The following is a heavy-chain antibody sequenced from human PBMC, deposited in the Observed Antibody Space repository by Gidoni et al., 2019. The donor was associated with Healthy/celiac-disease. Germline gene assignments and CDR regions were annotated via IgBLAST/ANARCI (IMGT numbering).Heavy chain of an antibody. CDR3: ARVSDYSNYDHLPNTDD. V-gene: IGHV1-69*01. CDR2: IIPIFGTA. CDR1: GGSFSCYA. D-gene: IGHD4-4*01. Sequence: QVQLVQSGAEVPTPGSSVKVSCRASGGSFSCYAISWVRQAPGQGLEWMGGIIPIFGTANYAQKFQGRVTITADESTSTAYMELSSLRSEDTAVYYCARVSDYSNYDHLPNTDDWGQGTLVNVSA. J-gene: IGHJ4*02.